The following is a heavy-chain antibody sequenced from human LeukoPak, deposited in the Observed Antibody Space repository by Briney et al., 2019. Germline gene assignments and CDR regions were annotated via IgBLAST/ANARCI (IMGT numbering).Heavy chain of an antibody. D-gene: IGHD2-21*02. V-gene: IGHV1-8*01. CDR2: MSASSGNT. CDR1: GYTFTSYD. Sequence: ASVKDSCKASGYTFTSYDINWVRQATGQGLEWLGWMSASSGNTGYAQKFQGRVSMTRATSISTAYLELGSLTFEDTAVYYCVRTPPKGDIDYWGQGTLVTVSS. CDR3: VRTPPKGDIDY. J-gene: IGHJ4*02.